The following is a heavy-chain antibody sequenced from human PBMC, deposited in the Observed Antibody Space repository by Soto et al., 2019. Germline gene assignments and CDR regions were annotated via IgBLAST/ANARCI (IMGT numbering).Heavy chain of an antibody. V-gene: IGHV3-30-3*01. Sequence: SLRLSCAASGFTFSSYAMHWVRQAPGKGLEWVAVISYDGSNKYYADSVKGRFTISRDNSKNTLYLQMNSLRAEDTAVYYCAKEPYSKYRYNWFDPWSPGTRVTVSS. J-gene: IGHJ5*02. CDR1: GFTFSSYA. CDR2: ISYDGSNK. D-gene: IGHD4-4*01. CDR3: AKEPYSKYRYNWFDP.